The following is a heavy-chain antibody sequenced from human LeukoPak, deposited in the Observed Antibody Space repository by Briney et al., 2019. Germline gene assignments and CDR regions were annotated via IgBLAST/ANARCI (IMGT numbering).Heavy chain of an antibody. CDR1: GGTFSSYA. CDR2: IIPIFGTA. CDR3: AREHYYDSSGHYYFDY. Sequence: GASVKVSCKASGGTFSSYAISWVRQAPGRGLEWMGGIIPIFGTANYAQKFQGRVTITADESTSTAYMELSSLRSEDTAVYYCAREHYYDSSGHYYFDYWGQGTLVTVSS. V-gene: IGHV1-69*13. J-gene: IGHJ4*02. D-gene: IGHD3-22*01.